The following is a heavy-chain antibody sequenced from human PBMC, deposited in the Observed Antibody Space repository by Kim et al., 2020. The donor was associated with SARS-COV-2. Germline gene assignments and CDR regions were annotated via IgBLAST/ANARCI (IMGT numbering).Heavy chain of an antibody. Sequence: GGTNYAQKFKGRVTMTRATSITTVYLELTSRRSDDTAVYYCARSSLLDFDYWGQGTLVTVSS. CDR2: GGT. D-gene: IGHD3-16*02. V-gene: IGHV1-2*02. CDR3: ARSSLLDFDY. J-gene: IGHJ4*02.